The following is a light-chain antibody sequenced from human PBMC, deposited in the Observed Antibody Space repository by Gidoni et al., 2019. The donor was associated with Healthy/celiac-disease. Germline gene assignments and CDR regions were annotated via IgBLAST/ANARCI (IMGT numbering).Light chain of an antibody. V-gene: IGKV3-11*01. CDR3: QQRSNWPRGT. Sequence: EIVLTQSPATLSLSPGERATLSCRARQSVSSYLAWYQQKPGQAPRLLIYDASNRATGIPARFSGSGSGTDFTRTISSLEPEDFAVYYCQQRSNWPRGTFGQGTRLEIK. CDR2: DAS. CDR1: QSVSSY. J-gene: IGKJ5*01.